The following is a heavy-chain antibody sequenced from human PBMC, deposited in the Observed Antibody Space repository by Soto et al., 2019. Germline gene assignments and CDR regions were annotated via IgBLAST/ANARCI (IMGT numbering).Heavy chain of an antibody. D-gene: IGHD2-15*01. Sequence: ASVKVSCKASGYTFTSYAMHWVRQAPGQRLEWMGWINAGNGNTKYSQKFQGRVTITRDTSASTAYMELSSLRSEDTAVYYCARDFSSSYCSGGSCYGPANRDYWFDPWGQGTLVTVSS. CDR1: GYTFTSYA. CDR2: INAGNGNT. V-gene: IGHV1-3*01. J-gene: IGHJ5*02. CDR3: ARDFSSSYCSGGSCYGPANRDYWFDP.